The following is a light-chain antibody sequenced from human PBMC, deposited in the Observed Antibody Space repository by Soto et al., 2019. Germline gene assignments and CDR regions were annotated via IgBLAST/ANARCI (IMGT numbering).Light chain of an antibody. CDR3: QQYDKWPPST. CDR1: QSVTTN. Sequence: EIVMTQSPATLSVFPGERATLSCRASQSVTTNLAWYQQKPAQAPRLLISGAYTRATGVPARFSGSGSGTEFTLTIDSLQSEDSAVYYCQQYDKWPPSTFGQGTKVDIK. V-gene: IGKV3-15*01. J-gene: IGKJ1*01. CDR2: GAY.